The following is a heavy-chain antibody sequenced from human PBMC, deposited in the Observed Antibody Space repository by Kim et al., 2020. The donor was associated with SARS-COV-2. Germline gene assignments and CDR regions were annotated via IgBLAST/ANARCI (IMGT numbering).Heavy chain of an antibody. CDR1: GFTVSSNY. Sequence: GGSLRLSCAASGFTVSSNYMSWVRQAPGKGMEWVSVIYSGRNTYYADSLKGRFTISRDNSKNTLYLQMNNLRVEDTAVYYCAKNGFLAAYYAMDVWGQG. D-gene: IGHD6-25*01. CDR3: AKNGFLAAYYAMDV. V-gene: IGHV3-53*01. J-gene: IGHJ6*02. CDR2: IYSGRNT.